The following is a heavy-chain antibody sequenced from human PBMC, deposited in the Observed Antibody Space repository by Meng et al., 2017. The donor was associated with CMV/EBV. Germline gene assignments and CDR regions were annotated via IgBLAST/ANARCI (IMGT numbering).Heavy chain of an antibody. CDR1: GYSISSGYY. D-gene: IGHD2-15*01. V-gene: IGHV4-38-2*02. Sequence: GSLRLSCTVSGYSISSGYYWGWIRQPPGKGLEWIGSIYHSGSTYYNPSLKRRVTISVDTSKNQFSLKLSSVTAADTAVYYCARDGGAWGELYYYGMDVWGQGTTVTVSS. J-gene: IGHJ6*02. CDR3: ARDGGAWGELYYYGMDV. CDR2: IYHSGST.